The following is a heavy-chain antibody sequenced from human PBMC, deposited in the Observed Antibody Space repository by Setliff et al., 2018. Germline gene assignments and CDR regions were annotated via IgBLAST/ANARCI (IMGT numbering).Heavy chain of an antibody. J-gene: IGHJ4*02. CDR1: GASVRSHY. CDR2: FFYSGDT. Sequence: SETLSLTCTVSGASVRSHYWSWIRQSPEKGLEWIGFFFYSGDTKSNPSLKSRVTMSVDTSKNQFSLKLNSVTAADTAVYYCAKGGGRYHSDSWGQGILVTVSS. D-gene: IGHD1-1*01. CDR3: AKGGGRYHSDS. V-gene: IGHV4-59*02.